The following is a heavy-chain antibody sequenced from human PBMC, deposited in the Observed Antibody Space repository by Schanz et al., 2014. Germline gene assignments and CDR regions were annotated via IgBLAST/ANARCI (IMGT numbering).Heavy chain of an antibody. CDR2: ISVYNHNK. D-gene: IGHD3-9*01. J-gene: IGHJ5*02. Sequence: QVHLVQSGAEVKRPGASVKVSCKASEYSFTSYSMHWVRQAPGQRLEWMGWISVYNHNKEYDQKFQGRVTMTADTSTNTAYMELRSLRSDDTAVYYCAKAEYDILTDSYSRLDPWGQGTLVTVSS. CDR3: AKAEYDILTDSYSRLDP. V-gene: IGHV1-3*01. CDR1: EYSFTSYS.